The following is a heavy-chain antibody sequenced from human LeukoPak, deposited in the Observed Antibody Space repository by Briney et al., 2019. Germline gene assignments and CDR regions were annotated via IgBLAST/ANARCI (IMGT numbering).Heavy chain of an antibody. J-gene: IGHJ4*02. CDR1: GFTFSSYA. CDR2: IRSATYGRPT. CDR3: SALRDFSNPPMVGATY. Sequence: GGSLRLSCAASGFTFSSYAMSWLRQAPGKGLQWLSFIRSATYGRPTTYAASVRGRFTISRDDSKRFVYLQMNSLKPDDTAVYYCSALRDFSNPPMVGATYWGQGILVTVSS. D-gene: IGHD1-26*01. V-gene: IGHV3-49*03.